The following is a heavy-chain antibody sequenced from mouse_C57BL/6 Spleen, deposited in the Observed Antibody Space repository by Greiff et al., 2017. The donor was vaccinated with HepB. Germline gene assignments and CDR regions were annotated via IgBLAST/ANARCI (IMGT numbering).Heavy chain of an antibody. D-gene: IGHD3-2*02. Sequence: VQLQQPGAELVMPGASVKLSCKASGYTFTSYWMHWVKQRPGQGLEWIGEIDPSDSYTNYNQKFKGKSTLTVDKSSSTAYMQLSSLTSEDSAVYYCARSKDSSGRMDYWGQGTSVTVSS. CDR3: ARSKDSSGRMDY. J-gene: IGHJ4*01. CDR1: GYTFTSYW. V-gene: IGHV1-69*01. CDR2: IDPSDSYT.